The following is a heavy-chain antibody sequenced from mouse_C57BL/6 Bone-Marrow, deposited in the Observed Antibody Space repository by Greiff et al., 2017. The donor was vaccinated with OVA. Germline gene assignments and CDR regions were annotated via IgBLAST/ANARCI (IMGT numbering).Heavy chain of an antibody. D-gene: IGHD1-1*01. Sequence: QVQLQQSGAELVRPGASVKLSCKASGYTFTDYYINWVKQRPGQGLEWIARIYPGSGNTYYNEKFKGKATLTAEKSSSTAYMQLSSLTSEDSAVYFCAKIYYYGSSYGFYAMDYWGQGTSVTVSS. J-gene: IGHJ4*01. CDR1: GYTFTDYY. CDR3: AKIYYYGSSYGFYAMDY. CDR2: IYPGSGNT. V-gene: IGHV1-76*01.